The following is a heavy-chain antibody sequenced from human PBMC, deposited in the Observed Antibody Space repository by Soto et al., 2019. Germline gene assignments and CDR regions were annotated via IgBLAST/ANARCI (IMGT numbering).Heavy chain of an antibody. CDR3: VRGDHRNDEASDY. V-gene: IGHV3-33*01. CDR2: IWSDGNNR. CDR1: GFMFSNHG. J-gene: IGHJ4*02. Sequence: GGSLRLSCAASGFMFSNHGMHWVRQAPGKGLEWVAVIWSDGNNRYYADSVKGRFTISRDNSKNTLYLQMNSLRAEDTAVYYCVRGDHRNDEASDYWGQGTLVTIST.